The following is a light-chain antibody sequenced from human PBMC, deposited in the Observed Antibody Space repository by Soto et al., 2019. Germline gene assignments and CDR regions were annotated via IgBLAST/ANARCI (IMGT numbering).Light chain of an antibody. Sequence: EIVLTQSPGTLSLSPGERAALSCRASRSLSSTSLAWYQQRPGQAPRLLIYDVSSRATDIPDRFSGSGSGTDFTLTINRLEPDDFAVHYCRQYGSAPRTFGQGTKVEIK. CDR3: RQYGSAPRT. CDR2: DVS. CDR1: RSLSSTS. J-gene: IGKJ1*01. V-gene: IGKV3-20*01.